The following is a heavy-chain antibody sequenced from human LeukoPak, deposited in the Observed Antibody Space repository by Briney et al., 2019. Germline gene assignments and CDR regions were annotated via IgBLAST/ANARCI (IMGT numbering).Heavy chain of an antibody. CDR3: ATYELQLAFDS. CDR2: IYTSGST. Sequence: SETLPLTCTVSGGSMSNYYWSWIRQPAGKGLEWIGRIYTSGSTHYNPSLKSRVTMSVDTSKKQFSLKLNSVTAADTAVYYCATYELQLAFDSWGQGTPVTVSS. V-gene: IGHV4-4*07. D-gene: IGHD6-13*01. CDR1: GGSMSNYY. J-gene: IGHJ1*01.